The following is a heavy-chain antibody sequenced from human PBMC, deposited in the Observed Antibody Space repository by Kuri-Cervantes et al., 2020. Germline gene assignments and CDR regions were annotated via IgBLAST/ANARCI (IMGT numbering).Heavy chain of an antibody. J-gene: IGHJ4*02. CDR2: IKSKTDGGTT. D-gene: IGHD1-26*01. V-gene: IGHV3-15*01. CDR3: TTDRVSGSWGY. CDR1: GFTFSNAW. Sequence: GESLKISCAASGFTFSNAWMSWVRQAPGKGLEWVGRIKSKTDGGTTDYAAPVKGRFTISRDDSRSTLYLQMNSLKTEDTAVYYCTTDRVSGSWGYWGQGTLVTVSS.